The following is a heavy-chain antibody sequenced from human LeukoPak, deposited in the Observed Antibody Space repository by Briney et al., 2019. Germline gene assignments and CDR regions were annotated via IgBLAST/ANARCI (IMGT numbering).Heavy chain of an antibody. CDR2: IWYGGSNK. CDR3: VRERVLNHYYFDY. D-gene: IGHD1-14*01. J-gene: IGHJ4*02. CDR1: GFIFSDYG. V-gene: IGHV3-33*01. Sequence: GGSLRLSCAASGFIFSDYGMHWVRQAPGKGLEWVAVIWYGGSNKFYADSVKGRFTISRDNSRNTLSLQMNSLSAEDTAVYYCVRERVLNHYYFDYWGQGTLVTVSS.